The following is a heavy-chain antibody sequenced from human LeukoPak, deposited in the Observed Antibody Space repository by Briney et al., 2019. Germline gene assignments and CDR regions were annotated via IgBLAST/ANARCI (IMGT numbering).Heavy chain of an antibody. V-gene: IGHV3-23*01. D-gene: IGHD3-9*01. CDR1: GFTFSSYG. CDR3: AKPLERTDWSAFFDY. J-gene: IGHJ4*02. CDR2: ISGSGGST. Sequence: GGSLRLSCAASGFTFSSYGMSWVRQAPGKGLERVSAISGSGGSTYYADSVKGRFTISRDNSKNMLYLQMNSLRAEDTAVYYCAKPLERTDWSAFFDYWGQGTLVTVSS.